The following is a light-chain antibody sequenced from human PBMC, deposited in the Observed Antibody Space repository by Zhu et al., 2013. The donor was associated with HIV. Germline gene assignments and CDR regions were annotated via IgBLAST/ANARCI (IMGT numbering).Light chain of an antibody. J-gene: IGLJ2*01. V-gene: IGLV3-1*01. Sequence: SYELTQPPSVSVSPGQTASITCSGDKLGQKYTSWYQQKPGQSPVLLIFQDNRRPSGTPERFSGSNSGNTATLTISGTQLMDEADYYCQAWDTNAAFFGGGTKLTVL. CDR1: KLGQKY. CDR3: QAWDTNAAF. CDR2: QDN.